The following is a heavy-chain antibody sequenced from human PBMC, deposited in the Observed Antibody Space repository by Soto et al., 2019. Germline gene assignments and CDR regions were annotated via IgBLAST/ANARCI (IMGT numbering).Heavy chain of an antibody. CDR2: INPNSGGT. V-gene: IGHV1-2*02. CDR1: GYTFTGYY. D-gene: IGHD3-3*01. Sequence: ASVKVSCKASGYTFTGYYMHWVRQAPGQGLEWMGWINPNSGGTNYAQKFQGRVTMTRDTSISTAYMELSRLRSDDTAVYYCARGHADFWSGYYYLYNWFGPWGQGTLVTVSS. J-gene: IGHJ5*02. CDR3: ARGHADFWSGYYYLYNWFGP.